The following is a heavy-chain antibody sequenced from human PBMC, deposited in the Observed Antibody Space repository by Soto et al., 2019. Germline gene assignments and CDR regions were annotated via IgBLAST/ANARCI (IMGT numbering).Heavy chain of an antibody. J-gene: IGHJ3*02. Sequence: ASVKVSCKASGYTFTSYDINWVRQATGQGLEWMGWMNPNSGNTGYAQKFQGRVTMTRNTSISTVYMELSSLRSEDTAVYYCARFPGYIAVAAPDAFDIWGQGTMVTVSS. CDR1: GYTFTSYD. CDR3: ARFPGYIAVAAPDAFDI. V-gene: IGHV1-8*01. CDR2: MNPNSGNT. D-gene: IGHD6-19*01.